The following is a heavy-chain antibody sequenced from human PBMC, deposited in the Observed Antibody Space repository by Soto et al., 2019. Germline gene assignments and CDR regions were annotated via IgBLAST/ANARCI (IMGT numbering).Heavy chain of an antibody. D-gene: IGHD2-21*02. Sequence: GGSLRLSCVGSGFNFRIYTMNWVRQAPGKGPEWVSSISQTGDYMVYADSVKGRFTISRDNAKNSVYLQMNSLRVEDTAVYYCARDYCGGDCYSLGHWGQGTLVTVSS. CDR2: ISQTGDYM. CDR1: GFNFRIYT. CDR3: ARDYCGGDCYSLGH. J-gene: IGHJ4*02. V-gene: IGHV3-21*01.